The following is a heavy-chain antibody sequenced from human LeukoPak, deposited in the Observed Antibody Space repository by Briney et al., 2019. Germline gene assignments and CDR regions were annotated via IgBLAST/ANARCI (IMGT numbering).Heavy chain of an antibody. D-gene: IGHD5-24*01. CDR1: GFTFSDYY. CDR3: ARDLVLATYSPRTSY. V-gene: IGHV3-11*05. CDR2: ISGSSTYT. J-gene: IGHJ4*02. Sequence: GGSLRLSCAASGFTFSDYYMSWIRRAPGKGLEWVSYISGSSTYTNYADSVRGRFTISRDNARRSVYLHMSSLRAEDTAVYYCARDLVLATYSPRTSYWGQGILVTVSS.